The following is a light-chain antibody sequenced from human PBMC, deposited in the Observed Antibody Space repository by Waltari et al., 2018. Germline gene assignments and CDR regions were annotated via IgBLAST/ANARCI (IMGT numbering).Light chain of an antibody. V-gene: IGLV2-14*03. CDR2: DVS. Sequence: QSALTQPASVSGSPGQSTTISCTGTSSDVGGFDYFSWYPHPPGQAPQLFIFDVSYRPSGVSTRFSGSKSGNTASLTISGLQAEDEADYSCSSYTSTSTLVFGSGTKVTVL. J-gene: IGLJ1*01. CDR1: SSDVGGFDY. CDR3: SSYTSTSTLV.